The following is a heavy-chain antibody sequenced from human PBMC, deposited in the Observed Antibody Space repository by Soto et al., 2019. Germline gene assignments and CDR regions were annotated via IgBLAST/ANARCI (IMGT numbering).Heavy chain of an antibody. Sequence: QVQLVESGGGVVQPGRSLRLSCAASGFTFSSYGMHWVRQAPGKGLEWVAVISYDGSNKYYADSVKGRFTISRDNSKNTLYLQMNGLRAEDTAVYYCAKDRYSGYDYPRYFDLWGRGTLVTVSS. CDR2: ISYDGSNK. D-gene: IGHD5-12*01. CDR1: GFTFSSYG. J-gene: IGHJ2*01. CDR3: AKDRYSGYDYPRYFDL. V-gene: IGHV3-30*18.